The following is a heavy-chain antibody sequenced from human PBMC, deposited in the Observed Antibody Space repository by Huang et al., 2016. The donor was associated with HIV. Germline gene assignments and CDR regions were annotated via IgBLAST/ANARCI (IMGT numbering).Heavy chain of an antibody. D-gene: IGHD3-10*01. V-gene: IGHV4-39*01. CDR3: VRHGPDYYGSGSYYNNPIY. Sequence: QLQLQESGPGLVKPSETLSLTCTVSGGSFSSSFYYWVWLRHPPGKGLEGIGTIYDSGSTYYNTSRKRRVTISVDTTKNQFSLKLSSVTAADTAVYYCVRHGPDYYGSGSYYNNPIYWGQGTLVTVSS. CDR2: IYDSGST. J-gene: IGHJ4*02. CDR1: GGSFSSSFYY.